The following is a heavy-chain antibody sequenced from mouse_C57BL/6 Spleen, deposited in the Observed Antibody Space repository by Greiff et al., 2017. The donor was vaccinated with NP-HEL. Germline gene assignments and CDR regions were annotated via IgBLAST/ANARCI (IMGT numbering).Heavy chain of an antibody. D-gene: IGHD1-1*01. V-gene: IGHV3-6*01. CDR2: ISYDGSN. Sequence: VQLKESGPGLVKPSQSLSLTCSVTGYSITSGYYWNWIRQFPGNKLEWMGYISYDGSNNYNPSLKNRISITRDTSKNQFFLKMNSVTTEDTATCSRARGGYYGSSRAGFAYWGQGTLVTVSA. CDR1: GYSITSGYY. CDR3: ARGGYYGSSRAGFAY. J-gene: IGHJ3*01.